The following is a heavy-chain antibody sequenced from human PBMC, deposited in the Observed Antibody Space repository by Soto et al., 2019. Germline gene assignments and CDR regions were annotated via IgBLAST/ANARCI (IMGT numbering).Heavy chain of an antibody. J-gene: IGHJ5*02. Sequence: GGSLRLSCAASGFNFSNHWMHWVRQRPAEGLVWVSRITSDGKSKAYAESVKGRFAISRDNAKTTLYLQMNGLTAEDTAVYYCARESGDWPLNWFDPWGQGTLVTSPQ. CDR1: GFNFSNHW. V-gene: IGHV3-74*01. D-gene: IGHD2-21*02. CDR2: ITSDGKSK. CDR3: ARESGDWPLNWFDP.